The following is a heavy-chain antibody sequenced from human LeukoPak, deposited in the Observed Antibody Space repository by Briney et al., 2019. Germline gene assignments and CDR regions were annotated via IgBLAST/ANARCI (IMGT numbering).Heavy chain of an antibody. CDR1: GFTFSSYT. J-gene: IGHJ4*02. V-gene: IGHV3-21*01. CDR3: AGVAWDYHDTSGYRFDY. Sequence: PGGSLRLSCAASGFTFSSYTMNWVRQAPGKGLEWVSSIRSSSSYIYYADSVKGRFTISRDSAKNSLYLQMNSLRAEDTAVYYCAGVAWDYHDTSGYRFDYWGQGTLVTVSS. CDR2: IRSSSSYI. D-gene: IGHD3-22*01.